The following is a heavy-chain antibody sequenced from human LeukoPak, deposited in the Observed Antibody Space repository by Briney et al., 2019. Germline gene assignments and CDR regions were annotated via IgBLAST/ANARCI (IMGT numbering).Heavy chain of an antibody. Sequence: VASVKVSCKASGYTFTSYDINWVRQATGQGLEWMGWMNPNSGNTGYAQKFQGRVTMTRNTSISTAYMELSSLRSEDTAVYYCARLSIAVAVTGDYYYGMDVWGQGTTVTVSS. CDR2: MNPNSGNT. CDR1: GYTFTSYD. CDR3: ARLSIAVAVTGDYYYGMDV. J-gene: IGHJ6*02. D-gene: IGHD6-19*01. V-gene: IGHV1-8*01.